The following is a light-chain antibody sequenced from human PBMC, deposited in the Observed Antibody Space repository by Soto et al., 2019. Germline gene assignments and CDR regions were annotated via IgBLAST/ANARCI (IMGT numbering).Light chain of an antibody. CDR3: QQYNDWPPWT. Sequence: EILMTQSPATLTVSPGDRATLSCRASQSVSNNLAWYQQRPGQAPRLLIYGASTRATGIPARFSGSGSGTKFTLTISSLQSEDFAVYYCQQYNDWPPWTFGQGTKVEIK. J-gene: IGKJ1*01. CDR2: GAS. V-gene: IGKV3-15*01. CDR1: QSVSNN.